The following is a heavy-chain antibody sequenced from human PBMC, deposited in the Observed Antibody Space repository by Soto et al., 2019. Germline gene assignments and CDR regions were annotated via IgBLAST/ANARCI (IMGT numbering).Heavy chain of an antibody. J-gene: IGHJ5*02. Sequence: QVQLVQSGAEVKKPGASVKVSCKASGYTFTSYDISWVRQAPGQGLEWMGWMSTSNGNTNYAQKLQGRVTMTTDTSKRTAHMEPRSLRPEDTAVYCCARDRNWVDTWGQGTLVTVS. V-gene: IGHV1-18*01. CDR2: MSTSNGNT. CDR3: ARDRNWVDT. CDR1: GYTFTSYD.